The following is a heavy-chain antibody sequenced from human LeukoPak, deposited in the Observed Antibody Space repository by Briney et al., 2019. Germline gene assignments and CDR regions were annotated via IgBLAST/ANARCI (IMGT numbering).Heavy chain of an antibody. J-gene: IGHJ4*02. CDR2: IYSGGST. D-gene: IGHD3-10*01. CDR3: AKDNGYITMVRGVIHDY. V-gene: IGHV3-66*01. Sequence: PGGSLRLSCAASGFTVSSNYMSWVRQAPGKGLEWVSVIYSGGSTYYADSVKGRFTISRDNSKNTLYLQMNSLRAEDTAVYYCAKDNGYITMVRGVIHDYWGQGTLVTVSS. CDR1: GFTVSSNY.